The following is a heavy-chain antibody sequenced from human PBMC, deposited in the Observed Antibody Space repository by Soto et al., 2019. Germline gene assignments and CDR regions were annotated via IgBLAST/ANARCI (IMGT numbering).Heavy chain of an antibody. CDR2: ISYDGSNK. D-gene: IGHD3-22*01. Sequence: PGGSLRLSCAASGFTFSSYAMHWVRQAPGKGLEWVAVISYDGSNKYYADSVKGRFTISRDNSKNTLYLQMNSLRAEDTAVYYCARESGYYDSSGYYHGGSDYWGQGTLVTVSS. CDR1: GFTFSSYA. V-gene: IGHV3-30-3*01. CDR3: ARESGYYDSSGYYHGGSDY. J-gene: IGHJ4*02.